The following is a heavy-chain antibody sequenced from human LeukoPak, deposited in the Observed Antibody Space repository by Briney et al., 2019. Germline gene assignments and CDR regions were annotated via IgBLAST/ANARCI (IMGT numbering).Heavy chain of an antibody. Sequence: SETLSLTCAVYGGSFSGYYWSWIRQPPGKGLEWIGEINHSGSTNYNPSLKSRVTMSVDTSKNQFSLKLSSVTAADTAVYYCARASDGSGSSPAYWGQGTLVTVSS. V-gene: IGHV4-34*01. D-gene: IGHD3-10*01. J-gene: IGHJ4*02. CDR3: ARASDGSGSSPAY. CDR2: INHSGST. CDR1: GGSFSGYY.